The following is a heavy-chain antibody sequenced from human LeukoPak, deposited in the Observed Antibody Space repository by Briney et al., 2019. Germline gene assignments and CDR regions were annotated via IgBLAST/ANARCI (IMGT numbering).Heavy chain of an antibody. CDR3: ARGTYYDFWRGYQSYYYYMDV. CDR2: LYYSGST. Sequence: SETLTLTCTVSGCSISSHYWSWVRQPPGKGLEWIGYLYYSGSTNYNPSLKSRVTISVDTSKNQFSLKPSSVTTADTGVHYCARGTYYDFWRGYQSYYYYMDVWGKGNTVTVSS. V-gene: IGHV4-59*11. J-gene: IGHJ6*03. D-gene: IGHD3-3*01. CDR1: GCSISSHY.